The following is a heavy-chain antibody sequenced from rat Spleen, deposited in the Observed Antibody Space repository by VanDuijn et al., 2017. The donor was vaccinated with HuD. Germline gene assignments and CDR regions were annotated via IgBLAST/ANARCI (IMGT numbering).Heavy chain of an antibody. J-gene: IGHJ4*01. CDR1: GFNFNDYW. Sequence: EVKLVESGGGLVQPGRSLKLSCAASGFNFNDYWMGWVRQAPGKGLEWVATITHTGGDTYYPDSVKGRFTISRDTAQNILYLQMKSPRSEDTATYYCARHGRGKTTYYYVMDAWGQGTLVTVSS. D-gene: IGHD4-5*01. CDR3: ARHGRGKTTYYYVMDA. V-gene: IGHV5-31*01. CDR2: ITHTGGDT.